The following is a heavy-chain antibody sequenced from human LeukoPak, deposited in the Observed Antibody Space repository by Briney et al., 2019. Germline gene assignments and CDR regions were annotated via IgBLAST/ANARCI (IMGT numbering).Heavy chain of an antibody. CDR2: ISGSGGST. CDR1: GFTFSSYA. J-gene: IGHJ4*02. Sequence: GASLRLSCAASGFTFSSYAMSWVRQAPGKGLEWDSAISGSGGSTYYADSVKGRFTISRDNSKNTLYLQMNSLRAEDTAVYYCAKVLAGTTFDYFDYWGQGTLVTVSS. D-gene: IGHD1-7*01. CDR3: AKVLAGTTFDYFDY. V-gene: IGHV3-23*01.